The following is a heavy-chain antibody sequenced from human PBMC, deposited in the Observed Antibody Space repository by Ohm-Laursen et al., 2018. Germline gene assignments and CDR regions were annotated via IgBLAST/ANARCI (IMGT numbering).Heavy chain of an antibody. D-gene: IGHD3-16*01. CDR3: ARHYPETLGAPQH. CDR1: GYSFTSYY. J-gene: IGHJ1*01. Sequence: GESLKISCKGSGYSFTSYYIGWVRQMPGKGLEWMGIINPGDSDTRYSPSFQGQVTISADKSISTAYLQWSSLKASDTAIYYCARHYPETLGAPQHWGQGTLVTVSS. CDR2: INPGDSDT. V-gene: IGHV5-51*01.